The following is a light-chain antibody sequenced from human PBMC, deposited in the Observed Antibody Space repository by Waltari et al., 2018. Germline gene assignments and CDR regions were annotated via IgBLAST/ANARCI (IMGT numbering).Light chain of an antibody. J-gene: IGKJ4*01. CDR1: QTIDSW. CDR2: KAS. CDR3: QQYKSSWLT. Sequence: DIQMTQSPSTLSASVGDRVTITCRASQTIDSWLARYQQKPGKAPNLLIYKASSLESGVPSRFSGSGSGTEFTLTISSLQPDDSATYYCQQYKSSWLTFGGGTKVEIK. V-gene: IGKV1-5*03.